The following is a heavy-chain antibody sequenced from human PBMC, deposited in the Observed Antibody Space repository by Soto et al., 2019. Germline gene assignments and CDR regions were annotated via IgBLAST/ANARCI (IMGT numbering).Heavy chain of an antibody. CDR2: IYYSGSP. Sequence: QVQLQKSGPGLVKPSQTLSLTCTVSGGSISSGGYYWSWIRQHPGKGLEWIGYIYYSGSPYYNPSLKRRVTIAVDTSKTQFSLKLSSVTAAATAVYYCARGGGSGWDLYSVVDYWGQGTLVTVSS. CDR1: GGSISSGGYY. D-gene: IGHD6-19*01. CDR3: ARGGGSGWDLYSVVDY. V-gene: IGHV4-31*03. J-gene: IGHJ4*02.